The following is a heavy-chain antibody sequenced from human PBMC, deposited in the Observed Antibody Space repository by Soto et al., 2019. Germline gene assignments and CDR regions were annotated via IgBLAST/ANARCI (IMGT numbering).Heavy chain of an antibody. D-gene: IGHD2-8*01. V-gene: IGHV4-31*03. CDR2: IYYSGST. CDR3: ARDFIVNGGPTTGMGG. J-gene: IGHJ6*02. CDR1: GGSISSGGYY. Sequence: PSETLSLTCTVSGGSISSGGYYWSWIRQHPGKGLEWIGYIYYSGSTYYNPSLKSRVTISVDTSKSQFSLKLSSVTAADTAVYYCARDFIVNGGPTTGMGGWAQGTALPVSS.